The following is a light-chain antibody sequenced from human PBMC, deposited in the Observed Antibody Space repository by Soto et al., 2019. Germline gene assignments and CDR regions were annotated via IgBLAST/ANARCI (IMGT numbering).Light chain of an antibody. CDR3: SSYTTSNTRQIV. V-gene: IGLV2-14*03. J-gene: IGLJ1*01. CDR2: DES. CDR1: SSDVGGYNY. Sequence: QSVLTQPASVSGSPGQSITTSCTGTSSDVGGYNYVSWYQHHPGKAPKLMIYDESNRPSGISNRFTGYKSDKTATLTITGLQPEDEADYYCSSYTTSNTRQIVFGTGTKVTVL.